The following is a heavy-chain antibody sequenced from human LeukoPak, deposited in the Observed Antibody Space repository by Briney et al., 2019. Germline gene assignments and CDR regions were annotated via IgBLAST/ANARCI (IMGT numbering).Heavy chain of an antibody. CDR3: ASVGLWFGEFTKNNFDY. CDR1: GYTFTGYY. D-gene: IGHD3-10*01. CDR2: INPNSGGT. Sequence: ASVKVSCKASGYTFTGYYMHWMRQAPGQGLEWMGWINPNSGGTNYAQKFQGRVTMTRDTSISTAYMELSRLRSDDTAVYYCASVGLWFGEFTKNNFDYWGQGTLVTVSS. J-gene: IGHJ4*02. V-gene: IGHV1-2*02.